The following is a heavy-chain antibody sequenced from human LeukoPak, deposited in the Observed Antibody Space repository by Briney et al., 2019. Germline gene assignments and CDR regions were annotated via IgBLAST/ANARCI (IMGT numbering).Heavy chain of an antibody. CDR1: GYSFTSYW. V-gene: IGHV5-51*01. Sequence: GESLKISCKGSGYSFTSYWIGWVRQMPGKGLEWMGIIYPGDSDTRYSPSFQGQVTISADKSISTAYLQWSSLKASDTAKYYCARGTALYCSSTSCYVADYWGQGTLVTVSS. CDR2: IYPGDSDT. CDR3: ARGTALYCSSTSCYVADY. J-gene: IGHJ4*02. D-gene: IGHD2-2*01.